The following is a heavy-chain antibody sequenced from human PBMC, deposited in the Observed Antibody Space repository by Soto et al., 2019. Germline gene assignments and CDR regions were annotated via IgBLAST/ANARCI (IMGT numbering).Heavy chain of an antibody. CDR1: GGTFSSYA. Sequence: QVQLVQSGAEVKKPGSSVKVSCKASGGTFSSYAISWVRQAPGQGLEWMGGIIPMFGTANYAQKFQGRVTITADESTSTAYMELSRLRSEDTAVYYCATQGLPNYDYYGMDVWGQGTTVTVSS. V-gene: IGHV1-69*12. D-gene: IGHD5-18*01. CDR2: IIPMFGTA. J-gene: IGHJ6*02. CDR3: ATQGLPNYDYYGMDV.